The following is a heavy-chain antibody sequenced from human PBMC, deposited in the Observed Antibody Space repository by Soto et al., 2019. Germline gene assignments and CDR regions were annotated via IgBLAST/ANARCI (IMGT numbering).Heavy chain of an antibody. CDR2: ISRNSGSI. J-gene: IGHJ6*02. D-gene: IGHD6-13*01. CDR3: AKDPYSSSWYGFLSYYGMDV. CDR1: GFTFDDYA. V-gene: IGHV3-9*01. Sequence: GGSLRLSCGASGFTFDDYAMHWVRQAPGKGLEWVSGISRNSGSIGYADSVKGRFTISRDNAKNSLYLQMNSLRAEDTALYYCAKDPYSSSWYGFLSYYGMDVWGQGTTVTVSS.